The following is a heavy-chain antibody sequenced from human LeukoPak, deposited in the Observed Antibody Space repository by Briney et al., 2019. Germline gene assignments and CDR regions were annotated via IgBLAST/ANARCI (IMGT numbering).Heavy chain of an antibody. CDR2: IIPIFGTA. CDR3: ARALYDSSGYYYRLGY. V-gene: IGHV1-69*13. J-gene: IGHJ4*02. D-gene: IGHD3-22*01. Sequence: SVKVSCKASGGTFSSCAISWVRQAPGQGLEWTGGIIPIFGTANYAQKFQGRVTITADESTSTAYMELSSLRSEDTAVYYCARALYDSSGYYYRLGYWGQGTLVTVSS. CDR1: GGTFSSCA.